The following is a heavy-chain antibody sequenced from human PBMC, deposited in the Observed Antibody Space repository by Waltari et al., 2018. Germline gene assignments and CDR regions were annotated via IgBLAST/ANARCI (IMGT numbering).Heavy chain of an antibody. CDR2: IWYDGSNK. CDR1: GFTFSSYG. Sequence: QVQLVESGGGVVQPGRSLRLSCAASGFTFSSYGMHWVRQAPGKGLEWVAVIWYDGSNKYYADSVKGRFTISRDNSKNTLYLQMNSLRAEDTAVYYCAIHDYGDYGDIWGQGTMVTVSS. J-gene: IGHJ3*02. D-gene: IGHD4-17*01. CDR3: AIHDYGDYGDI. V-gene: IGHV3-33*01.